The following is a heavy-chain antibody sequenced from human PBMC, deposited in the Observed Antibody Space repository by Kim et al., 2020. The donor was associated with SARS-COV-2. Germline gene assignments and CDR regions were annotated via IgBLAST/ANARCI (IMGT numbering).Heavy chain of an antibody. Sequence: AQKLQGRVPMTTDTSTSTAYMELRSLRADDTAVYYCARTRGVLWFGEADYWGQGTLVTVSS. V-gene: IGHV1-18*01. D-gene: IGHD3-10*01. CDR3: ARTRGVLWFGEADY. J-gene: IGHJ4*02.